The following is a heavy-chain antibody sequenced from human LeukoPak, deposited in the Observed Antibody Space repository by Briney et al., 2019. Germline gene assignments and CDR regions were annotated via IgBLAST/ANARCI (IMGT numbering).Heavy chain of an antibody. CDR2: IYYSGST. D-gene: IGHD1-7*01. J-gene: IGHJ4*02. V-gene: IGHV4-39*01. CDR3: ARHESPAYNWNYVSHNNYFDY. Sequence: SETLSLTCTVSGGSISSSSYYWGWIRQPPGKGLEWIGSIYYSGSTYYNPSLKSRVTISVDTSKNQFSLKLSSVTAADTAAYYCARHESPAYNWNYVSHNNYFDYWGQGTLVTVSS. CDR1: GGSISSSSYY.